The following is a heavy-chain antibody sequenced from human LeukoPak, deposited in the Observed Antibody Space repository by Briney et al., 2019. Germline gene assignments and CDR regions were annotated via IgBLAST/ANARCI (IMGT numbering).Heavy chain of an antibody. CDR3: ARVGSGWSPGDY. Sequence: PGGSLRLSCAASGFTFSSYEMNWVRQAPGKGLEWVSYISSSGSTIYYADSVKGRFTISRDNAKNSLYLQMNSPRTEDTAVYYCARVGSGWSPGDYWGQGTLVTVSS. CDR1: GFTFSSYE. CDR2: ISSSGSTI. J-gene: IGHJ4*02. D-gene: IGHD6-19*01. V-gene: IGHV3-48*03.